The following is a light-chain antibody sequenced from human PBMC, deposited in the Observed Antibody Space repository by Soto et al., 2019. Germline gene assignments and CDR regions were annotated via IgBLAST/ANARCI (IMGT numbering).Light chain of an antibody. CDR3: QQDESFSAT. CDR1: QSVSGW. J-gene: IGKJ1*01. Sequence: DIQMTQAPSALSASVGDTVTITCRASQSVSGWLAWYQQKPGKAPKLLIYDVSALPRGVPPRFSGSGSGTQFTRTISGLQPDDFATYYCQQDESFSATCVPVTKVDIK. V-gene: IGKV1-5*01. CDR2: DVS.